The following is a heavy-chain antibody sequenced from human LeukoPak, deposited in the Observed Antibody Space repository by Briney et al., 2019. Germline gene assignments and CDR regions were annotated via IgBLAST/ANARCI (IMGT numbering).Heavy chain of an antibody. CDR1: GYTFTSYG. CDR2: ISAYNGNT. V-gene: IGHV1-18*01. J-gene: IGHJ5*02. Sequence: ASVKASCKASGYTFTSYGISWVRQAPRQGLEWMGWISAYNGNTNYAQKLQGRVTMTTDTSTSTAYMELRSLRSDDTAVYYCARDVNYYDSSGWFDPWGQGTLVTVSS. CDR3: ARDVNYYDSSGWFDP. D-gene: IGHD3-22*01.